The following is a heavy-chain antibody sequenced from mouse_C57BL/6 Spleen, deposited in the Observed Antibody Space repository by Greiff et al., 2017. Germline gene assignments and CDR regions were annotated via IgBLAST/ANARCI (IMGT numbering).Heavy chain of an antibody. Sequence: VQLQQSGAELVKPGASVKISCKASGYAFSSYWMNWVKQRPGKGLEWIGQIYPGDGDTNYNGKFKGKATLTADKSSSTAYMQLSRLTSEDTAVYFCTSYHYGSSPSPSMDYWGQGTSVTVSS. V-gene: IGHV1-80*01. J-gene: IGHJ4*01. D-gene: IGHD1-1*01. CDR1: GYAFSSYW. CDR2: IYPGDGDT. CDR3: TSYHYGSSPSPSMDY.